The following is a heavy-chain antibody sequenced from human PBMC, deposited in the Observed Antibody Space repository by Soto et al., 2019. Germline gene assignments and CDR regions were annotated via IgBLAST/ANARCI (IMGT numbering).Heavy chain of an antibody. CDR1: GYTFTSYY. V-gene: IGHV1-46*01. Sequence: GASVKVSCKASGYTFTSYYMHWVRQAPGQGLEWMGIINPSGGSTSYAQKFQGRVTMTRDTSTSTVYMELSSLRSEDTAVYYCARHERQPNYYYYYGMDVWGQGTTVTVS. CDR2: INPSGGST. CDR3: ARHERQPNYYYYYGMDV. D-gene: IGHD6-13*01. J-gene: IGHJ6*02.